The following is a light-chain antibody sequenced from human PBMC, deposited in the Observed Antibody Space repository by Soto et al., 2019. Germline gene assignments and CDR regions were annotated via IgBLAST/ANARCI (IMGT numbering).Light chain of an antibody. J-gene: IGKJ5*01. V-gene: IGKV3-15*01. CDR3: QQYNNWPFS. CDR2: DVS. Sequence: EIVLTPSPATLSLSPGERANLSCRASQSVSSSYLAWYQQKPGQSPRLLIYDVSIRATGVPARFSGTGSETNFTLTISGLQSEDSAVYFCQQYNNWPFSFGQGTRLEIK. CDR1: QSVSSSY.